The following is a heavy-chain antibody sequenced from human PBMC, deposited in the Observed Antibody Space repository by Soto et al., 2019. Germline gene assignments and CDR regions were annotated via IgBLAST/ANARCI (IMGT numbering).Heavy chain of an antibody. J-gene: IGHJ6*02. V-gene: IGHV3-74*01. D-gene: IGHD3-9*01. Sequence: GGSLRLSCAASGFTFSSYWMHWVRQAPGKGLEWVSRINSNGSSTSYADSVKGRFTISRDNAKNTLYLQMNSLRAEDTAVYYCARGDDILTGYYYYYGMDVWGQGTTVTVSS. CDR3: ARGDDILTGYYYYYGMDV. CDR1: GFTFSSYW. CDR2: INSNGSST.